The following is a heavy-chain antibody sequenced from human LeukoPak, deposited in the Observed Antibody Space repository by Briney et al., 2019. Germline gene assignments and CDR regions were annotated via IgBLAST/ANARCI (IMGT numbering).Heavy chain of an antibody. V-gene: IGHV3-11*04. Sequence: GGSLRLSCVASGFSFSDYYMTWIRQAPGKGLEWISYISSSASTIYYADSVKGRFTISRDNAKNSLYLQMNSLRAEDTAVYYCAKGWWFHDWWGQGTLVTVSS. CDR3: AKGWWFHDW. CDR2: ISSSASTI. CDR1: GFSFSDYY. J-gene: IGHJ4*02. D-gene: IGHD2-15*01.